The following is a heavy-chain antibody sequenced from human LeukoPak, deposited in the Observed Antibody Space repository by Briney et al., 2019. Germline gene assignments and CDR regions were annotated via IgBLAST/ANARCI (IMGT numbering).Heavy chain of an antibody. J-gene: IGHJ6*02. Sequence: GGSLRLSCAASGFTFSSYGMHWVRQAPGKGLEWVAVISYDGSNKYYADSVKGRFTISRDNSKNTLYLQMNSLRAEDTAVYYCTRGPIQRWLYYGMDVWGQGTTVIVSS. V-gene: IGHV3-30*03. CDR1: GFTFSSYG. CDR2: ISYDGSNK. D-gene: IGHD5-18*01. CDR3: TRGPIQRWLYYGMDV.